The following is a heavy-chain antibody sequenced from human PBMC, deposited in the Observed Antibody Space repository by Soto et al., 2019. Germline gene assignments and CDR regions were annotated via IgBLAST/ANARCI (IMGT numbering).Heavy chain of an antibody. CDR2: INHSGST. D-gene: IGHD4-17*01. CDR1: GGSFSGYY. CDR3: ARGTVHNY. V-gene: IGHV4-34*01. J-gene: IGHJ4*02. Sequence: SETLSLTCAVYGGSFSGYYWSWIRQPPGNGLEWIGEINHSGSTNYNPSLKSRVTISVDTSKNQFSLKLSSVTAADTAVYYCARGTVHNYWGQGTLVTVSS.